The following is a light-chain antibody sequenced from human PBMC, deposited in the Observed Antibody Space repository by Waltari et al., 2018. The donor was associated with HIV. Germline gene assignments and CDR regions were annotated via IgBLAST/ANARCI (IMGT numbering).Light chain of an antibody. CDR3: QSTDHDGTWV. V-gene: IGLV3-25*03. CDR2: KDI. CDR1: ALPTKS. J-gene: IGLJ3*02. Sequence: SYNVTHPPSLSGSPGQTATIHSSRGALPTKSPSWYRQNPGQAPVLLIYKDIERPSGIPERISGSRSGTGVSLTISGVQAEDEADYYCQSTDHDGTWVFGGGTKLTVL.